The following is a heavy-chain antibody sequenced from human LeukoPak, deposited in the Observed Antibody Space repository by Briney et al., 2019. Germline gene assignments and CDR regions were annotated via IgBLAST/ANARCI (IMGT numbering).Heavy chain of an antibody. CDR1: GGSISSYY. CDR3: ATVDSYGYIFDY. J-gene: IGHJ4*02. CDR2: IYYSGST. Sequence: PSETLSLTCTVSGGSISSYYWSWIRQPPGKGLEWIGYIYYSGSTNYNPSLKSRVTISVDTSKNQFSLKLSSVTAADTAVYYCATVDSYGYIFDYWGQGTLVTVSS. V-gene: IGHV4-59*01. D-gene: IGHD5-18*01.